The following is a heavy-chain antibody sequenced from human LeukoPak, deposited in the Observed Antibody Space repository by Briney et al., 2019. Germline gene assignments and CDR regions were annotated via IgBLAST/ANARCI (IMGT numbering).Heavy chain of an antibody. J-gene: IGHJ4*02. D-gene: IGHD6-6*01. Sequence: RGSLRLSCAASGFTFSSYWMHWVRQVPGKGLEWVSHINSDGSSTRYADSVKGRFTISRDNAKNTLYLQMNSLRAEDTAVYYCARAAIAALDYWGQGTLVTVSS. CDR1: GFTFSSYW. CDR3: ARAAIAALDY. V-gene: IGHV3-74*01. CDR2: INSDGSST.